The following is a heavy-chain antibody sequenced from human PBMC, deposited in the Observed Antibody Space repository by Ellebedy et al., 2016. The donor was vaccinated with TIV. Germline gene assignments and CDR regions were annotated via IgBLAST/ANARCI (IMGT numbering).Heavy chain of an antibody. CDR3: ARRGSYGDYAVQVNSWFDR. J-gene: IGHJ5*02. Sequence: PGGSLRLSCVASGFNFRNYWMSWVRQAPGKGLEWVANIYQDGSDQYYVDSVKGRFTISRENANKLLFLQMNSLRVEDTAVYYCARRGSYGDYAVQVNSWFDRWGQGTLGTVSS. V-gene: IGHV3-7*01. CDR1: GFNFRNYW. CDR2: IYQDGSDQ. D-gene: IGHD4-17*01.